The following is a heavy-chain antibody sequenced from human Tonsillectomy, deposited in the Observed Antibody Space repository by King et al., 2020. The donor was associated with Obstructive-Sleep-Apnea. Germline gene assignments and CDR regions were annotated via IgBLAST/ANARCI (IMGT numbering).Heavy chain of an antibody. D-gene: IGHD3-22*01. J-gene: IGHJ4*02. CDR3: AKEHQGRYYDSSGLPGY. CDR1: GFTFSSYA. Sequence: VQLVESGGGLVQPGGSLRLSCAASGFTFSSYAMSWVRQAPGEGLEWVSAISGSGGSTYHADSVKGRFTISRDNSKNTLYLQMNSLRAEDTAVYYCAKEHQGRYYDSSGLPGYWGQGTLVTVSS. CDR2: ISGSGGST. V-gene: IGHV3-23*04.